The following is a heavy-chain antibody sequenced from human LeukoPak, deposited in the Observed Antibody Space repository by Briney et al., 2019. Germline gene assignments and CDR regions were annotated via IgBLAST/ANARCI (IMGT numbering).Heavy chain of an antibody. CDR2: ISSGGSTI. CDR1: GFTFSDYY. CDR3: ARDGGYSYGTDY. D-gene: IGHD5-18*01. V-gene: IGHV3-11*01. Sequence: GGSLRLSCAASGFTFSDYYMNWIRQAPGKGLEWVSYISSGGSTIYYADSVKGRFTISRDNAKNSLYLQMNSLRAEDTAVYYRARDGGYSYGTDYWGQGTLVTVSS. J-gene: IGHJ4*02.